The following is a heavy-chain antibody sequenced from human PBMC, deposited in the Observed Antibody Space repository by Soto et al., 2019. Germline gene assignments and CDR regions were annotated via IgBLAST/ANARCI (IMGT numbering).Heavy chain of an antibody. CDR3: ARLGGFCSSTNCYGYYAMHV. V-gene: IGHV4-39*02. D-gene: IGHD2-2*01. CDR1: GGSISSGPYS. Sequence: PSETLSLACTVSGGSISSGPYSWGWIRQPPGEGLEWIATFHYGESTHYNPSLESRVTVSVDTSQNHFSLKVSSVTVADTAVYYCARLGGFCSSTNCYGYYAMHVWGQGTTVTVSS. J-gene: IGHJ6*02. CDR2: FHYGEST.